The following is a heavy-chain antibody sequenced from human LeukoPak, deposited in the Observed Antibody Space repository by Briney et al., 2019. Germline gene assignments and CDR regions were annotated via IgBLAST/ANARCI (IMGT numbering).Heavy chain of an antibody. Sequence: ASVKVSCKASGYTFTGYYMHWVRQAPGQGLEWMGWINPNSGGTNYAQKFQGRVTMTRDTSISTAYMELSRLRSDDTAVYYCARDSAAMAFYFDYWGQGTLVTVSS. CDR3: ARDSAAMAFYFDY. D-gene: IGHD5-18*01. CDR1: GYTFTGYY. V-gene: IGHV1-2*02. CDR2: INPNSGGT. J-gene: IGHJ4*02.